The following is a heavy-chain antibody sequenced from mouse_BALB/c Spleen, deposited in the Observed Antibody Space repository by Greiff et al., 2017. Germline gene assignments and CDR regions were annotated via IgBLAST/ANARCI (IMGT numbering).Heavy chain of an antibody. CDR2: IDPSDSYT. CDR3: ASWEGGY. J-gene: IGHJ2*01. CDR1: GYTFTSYW. V-gene: IGHV1-69*02. Sequence: VQLQQPGAELVKPGASVKLSCKASGYTFTSYWMHWVKQRPGQGLEWIGEIDPSDSYTNYNQKFKGKATLTVDKSSSTAYMQLSSLTSEDSAVYYCASWEGGYWGQGTTLTVSS. D-gene: IGHD4-1*01.